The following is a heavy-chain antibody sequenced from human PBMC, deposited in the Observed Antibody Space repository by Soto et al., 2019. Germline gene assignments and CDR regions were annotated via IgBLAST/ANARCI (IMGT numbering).Heavy chain of an antibody. CDR1: GGSISSGDYY. Sequence: SETLSLTCTVSGGSISSGDYYWSWIRQPPGKGLEWIGYIYYSGSTYYNPSLKSRVTISVYTSKNQFSLKLSSVTAADTAVYYCAREPPGYCSGGSCYSVIGKAFDIWGQGTMVTVSS. CDR2: IYYSGST. CDR3: AREPPGYCSGGSCYSVIGKAFDI. V-gene: IGHV4-30-4*01. D-gene: IGHD2-15*01. J-gene: IGHJ3*02.